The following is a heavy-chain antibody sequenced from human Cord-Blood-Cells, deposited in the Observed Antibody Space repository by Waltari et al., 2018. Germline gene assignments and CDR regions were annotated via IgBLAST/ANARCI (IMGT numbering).Heavy chain of an antibody. CDR1: GGSISSCSHY. Sequence: QLQLQESGPGLVKPSETLSLTCPVSGGSISSCSHYWGWIRQPPGKGLEWIGSIYYSGSTDCNPSRKRRATISVDTAKNQFSLKLSSVTAADPAVYYCARHRGGIAARHAFDIWGQGTMVTVSS. V-gene: IGHV4-39*01. J-gene: IGHJ3*02. CDR2: IYYSGST. D-gene: IGHD6-6*01. CDR3: ARHRGGIAARHAFDI.